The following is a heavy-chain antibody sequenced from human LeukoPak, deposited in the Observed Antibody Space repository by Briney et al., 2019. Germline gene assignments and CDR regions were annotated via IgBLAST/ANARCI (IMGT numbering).Heavy chain of an antibody. CDR3: ARGRGYSYGYRHGY. CDR2: INHSGST. Sequence: PSETLSPTCAVYGVSFSGYYWSWIRQPPGKGLEWVGEINHSGSTNYNPSLKSRVTISVDTSKNQFSLKLSSVTAADTAVYYCARGRGYSYGYRHGYWGQGTLVTVSS. V-gene: IGHV4-34*01. CDR1: GVSFSGYY. D-gene: IGHD5-18*01. J-gene: IGHJ4*02.